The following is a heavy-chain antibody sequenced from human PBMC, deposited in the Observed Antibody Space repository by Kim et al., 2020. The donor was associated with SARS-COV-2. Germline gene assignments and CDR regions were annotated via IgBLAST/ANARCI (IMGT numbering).Heavy chain of an antibody. J-gene: IGHJ5*02. V-gene: IGHV4-4*02. D-gene: IGHD3-22*01. Sequence: SETLSLTCVVSGASISSSSCWSWVRQPPEKGLEWIGEVDHSGTTSYNVSLKSRVTISVDKSKNQFSLRLNSVSAADTAVYYCARGVSSAWTLRAWFDPWGQGTLVTVSP. CDR3: ARGVSSAWTLRAWFDP. CDR2: VDHSGTT. CDR1: GASISSSSC.